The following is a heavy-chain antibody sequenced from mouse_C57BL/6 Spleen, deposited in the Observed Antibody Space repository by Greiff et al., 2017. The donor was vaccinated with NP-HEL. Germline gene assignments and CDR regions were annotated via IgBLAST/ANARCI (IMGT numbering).Heavy chain of an antibody. J-gene: IGHJ2*01. CDR3: ARRYDSYYLDY. Sequence: EVQRVESGGGLVKPGGSLKLSCAASGFTFSSYTMSWVRQTPEKRLEWVATISGGGGNTYYPDSVKGRFTIPRDNAKNTLYLQMSSLRSEDTALYYCARRYDSYYLDYWGKGTTLTVSS. V-gene: IGHV5-9*01. CDR2: ISGGGGNT. D-gene: IGHD2-4*01. CDR1: GFTFSSYT.